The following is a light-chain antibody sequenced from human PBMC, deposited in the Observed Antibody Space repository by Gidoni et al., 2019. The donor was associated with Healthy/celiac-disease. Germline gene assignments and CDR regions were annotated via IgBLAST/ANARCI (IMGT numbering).Light chain of an antibody. CDR3: QQYNNWPPLT. CDR1: QSVSSN. CDR2: GAS. V-gene: IGKV3-15*01. J-gene: IGKJ4*01. Sequence: EIVMPPSPATLSVSPGERATLSCRASQSVSSNLPWYQQKPGQAPRLLLYGASTRATGIPARFSGSGSGTEFTLTISSLQSEDFAVYYCQQYNNWPPLTFGGGTKVEIK.